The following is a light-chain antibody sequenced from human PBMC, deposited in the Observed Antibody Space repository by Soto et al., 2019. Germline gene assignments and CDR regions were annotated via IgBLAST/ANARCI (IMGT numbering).Light chain of an antibody. Sequence: DIQMTQSPSSLSASVGDRVTISCRASQGIRNDLAWYQQKPGKAPNLLIYAASTLQSGVPSRFSGSGSGTDFTLTISSLQPEDFATYFCQHGYSTPLTFGRGTKVDIK. CDR2: AAS. J-gene: IGKJ4*01. V-gene: IGKV1-39*01. CDR3: QHGYSTPLT. CDR1: QGIRND.